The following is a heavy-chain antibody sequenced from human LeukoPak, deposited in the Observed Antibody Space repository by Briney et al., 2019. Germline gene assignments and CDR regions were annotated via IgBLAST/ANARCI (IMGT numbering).Heavy chain of an antibody. Sequence: SVKVSCKASGGTFSSYAISWVRQAPGQGLEWMGGIIPIFGTANYAQKFQGRVTITADESTSTAYMELSSLRSEDTAVYYCARGAAHFRDYYYYMDVWGKGTTVTVSS. V-gene: IGHV1-69*01. CDR1: GGTFSSYA. CDR3: ARGAAHFRDYYYYMDV. J-gene: IGHJ6*03. D-gene: IGHD6-6*01. CDR2: IIPIFGTA.